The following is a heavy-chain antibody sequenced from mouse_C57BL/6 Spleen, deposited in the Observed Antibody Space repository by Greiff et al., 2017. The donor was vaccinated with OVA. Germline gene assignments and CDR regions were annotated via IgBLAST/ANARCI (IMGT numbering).Heavy chain of an antibody. CDR1: GFTFSSYG. CDR2: ISSGGSYT. V-gene: IGHV5-6*01. J-gene: IGHJ4*01. Sequence: EVKLMESGGDLVKPGGSLKLSCVASGFTFSSYGMSWVRQTPDKRLEWVATISSGGSYTYYPDSVKGRFTISRDNAKNTLYLQMSSLKSEDTAMYYCARQIYYDYDGYAMDYWGQGTSVTVSS. D-gene: IGHD2-4*01. CDR3: ARQIYYDYDGYAMDY.